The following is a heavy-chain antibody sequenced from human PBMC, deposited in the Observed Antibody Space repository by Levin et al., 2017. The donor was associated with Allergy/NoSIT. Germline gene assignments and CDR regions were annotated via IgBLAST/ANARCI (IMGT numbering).Heavy chain of an antibody. D-gene: IGHD6-13*01. CDR1: GGSISSSNW. CDR2: IYHSGST. Sequence: SETLSLTCAVSGGSISSSNWWSWVRQPPGKGLEWIGEIYHSGSTNYNPSLKSRVTISVDKSKNQFSLKLSSVTAADTAVYYCARDHAGNRAAAGLNYFDYWGQGTLVTVSS. V-gene: IGHV4-4*02. CDR3: ARDHAGNRAAAGLNYFDY. J-gene: IGHJ4*02.